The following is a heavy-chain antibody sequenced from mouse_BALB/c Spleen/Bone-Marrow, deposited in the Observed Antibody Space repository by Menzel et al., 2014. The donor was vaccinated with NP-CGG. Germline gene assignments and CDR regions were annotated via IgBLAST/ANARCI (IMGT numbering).Heavy chain of an antibody. CDR3: AYYRYDEYCDV. J-gene: IGHJ1*01. V-gene: IGHV1S56*01. D-gene: IGHD2-14*01. CDR1: GYTFTSYF. CDR2: IYPGDGST. Sequence: VQLQQSGPELVKPGASVKMSCKASGYTFTSYFIHWVKQRPGQGLEWIGWIYPGDGSTKYNEKFKGKTTLTADKSSSTAYMLLSSLTSEDSAIFFCAYYRYDEYCDVWGAGTTVTVSS.